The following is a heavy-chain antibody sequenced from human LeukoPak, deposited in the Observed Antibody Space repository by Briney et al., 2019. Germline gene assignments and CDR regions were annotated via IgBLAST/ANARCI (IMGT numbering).Heavy chain of an antibody. Sequence: SETLSLTCTVSGGSISSFYWSWFYWSWIRQPPGKGLEWIGYIYFSGSTNYNPSLKSRVTISVDKSKNQFSLKLTSVTAADTAVYYCARELNWRYFDYWGQGTLVTVSS. CDR3: ARELNWRYFDY. CDR2: IYFSGST. J-gene: IGHJ4*02. V-gene: IGHV4-61*05. D-gene: IGHD1-1*01. CDR1: GGSISS.